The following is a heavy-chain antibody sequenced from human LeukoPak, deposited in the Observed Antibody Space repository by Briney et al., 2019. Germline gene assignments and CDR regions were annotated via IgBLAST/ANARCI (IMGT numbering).Heavy chain of an antibody. D-gene: IGHD6-19*01. CDR1: GGSISSYH. J-gene: IGHJ4*02. CDR3: ARQGTYSSATADF. CDR2: IYYSGST. Sequence: ASETLSLTCTVPGGSISSYHWSWIRQPPRRGLEWIGSIYYSGSTNYNPSLKSRLTIAVDTSKNQFSLKLSSVTAADTAVYYCARQGTYSSATADFWGQGTLVTVSS. V-gene: IGHV4-59*08.